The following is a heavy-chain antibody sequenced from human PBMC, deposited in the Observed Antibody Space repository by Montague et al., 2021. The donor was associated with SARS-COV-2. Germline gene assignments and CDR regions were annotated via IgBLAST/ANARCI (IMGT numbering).Heavy chain of an antibody. CDR2: IYYGGST. J-gene: IGHJ5*02. CDR1: GGSISSYY. Sequence: SETLSLTCTVSGGSISSYYWSWIRQPPGKGLEWIGYIYYGGSTNYSPSFKGRVIMSVDTSNNQFSLRLTSVTAAATAVYYCAKLRRPDGYSYWFGPWGQGTLVTVSS. V-gene: IGHV4-59*08. D-gene: IGHD5-24*01. CDR3: AKLRRPDGYSYWFGP.